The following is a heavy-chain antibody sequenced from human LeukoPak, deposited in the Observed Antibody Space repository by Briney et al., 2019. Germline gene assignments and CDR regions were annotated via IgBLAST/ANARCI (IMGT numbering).Heavy chain of an antibody. CDR1: GGSISSGDYY. Sequence: SETLSLTCTVSGGSISSGDYYWSWIRQPPGKGLEWIGYVYYSGSTNYNPSLKGRVTISLDTSKNQFSLKLNSVTAADTAVFYCARRLTRPERFDSWGQGTLVTVSS. D-gene: IGHD3-9*01. CDR2: VYYSGST. CDR3: ARRLTRPERFDS. J-gene: IGHJ4*02. V-gene: IGHV4-61*08.